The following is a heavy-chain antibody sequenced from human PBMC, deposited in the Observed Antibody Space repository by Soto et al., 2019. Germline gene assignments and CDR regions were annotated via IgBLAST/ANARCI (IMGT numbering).Heavy chain of an antibody. Sequence: GGSLRLSCSASGFTFSSYVMHWVRQSPVKGLEWVAVISYDGSNKYYADSVKGRFTISRDNSKNTLYLQMNSLRAEDTAVYYCAKRSMWWDSSESGCEYWGQGSLVTCCS. V-gene: IGHV3-30*18. D-gene: IGHD2-21*01. J-gene: IGHJ4*02. CDR3: AKRSMWWDSSESGCEY. CDR2: ISYDGSNK. CDR1: GFTFSSYV.